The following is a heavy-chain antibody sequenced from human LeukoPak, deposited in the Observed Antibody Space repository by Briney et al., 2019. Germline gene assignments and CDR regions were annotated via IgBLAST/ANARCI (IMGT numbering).Heavy chain of an antibody. J-gene: IGHJ6*03. Sequence: PSETLSLTCSVSGGSINDYYWSWVRQPAGKGLEWIGRYYIHEPTTYNPSLKSRVTISVDASKNQFSLKLSSVTAADTAVYYCARNPGLTASGSGSYYYMDVWGKGTTVTVSS. CDR3: ARNPGLTASGSGSYYYMDV. D-gene: IGHD1-26*01. CDR1: GGSINDYY. V-gene: IGHV4-4*07. CDR2: YYIHEPT.